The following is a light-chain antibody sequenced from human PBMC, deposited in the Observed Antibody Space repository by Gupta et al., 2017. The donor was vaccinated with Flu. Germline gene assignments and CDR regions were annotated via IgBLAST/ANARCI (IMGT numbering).Light chain of an antibody. CDR2: GDS. Sequence: GQTARITCGGKKIGSKSVHWYQQKPGQAPVLVVYGDSDRPSGIPERFSGSNSGNTATLTISRVEAGDEADYYCQVWDSSSDRVVFGGGTKLTVL. J-gene: IGLJ2*01. CDR1: KIGSKS. CDR3: QVWDSSSDRVV. V-gene: IGLV3-21*02.